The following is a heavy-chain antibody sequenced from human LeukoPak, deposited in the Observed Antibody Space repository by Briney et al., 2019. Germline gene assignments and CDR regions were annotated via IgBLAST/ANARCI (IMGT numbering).Heavy chain of an antibody. CDR1: GYTFTSYD. V-gene: IGHV1-8*03. Sequence: ASVKVSCKASGYTFTSYDINWVRQATGQGLEWMGWMNPNSGNTGYAQKFQGRVTITRNTSISTAYMELSSLRSEDTAVYYCAREGEITMVRGATQSWGQGTLVTVSS. CDR3: AREGEITMVRGATQS. J-gene: IGHJ5*02. D-gene: IGHD3-10*01. CDR2: MNPNSGNT.